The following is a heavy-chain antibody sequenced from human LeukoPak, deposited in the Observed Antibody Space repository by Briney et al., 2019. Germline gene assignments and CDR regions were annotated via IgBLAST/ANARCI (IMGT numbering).Heavy chain of an antibody. CDR3: AKDIMGSRDNWFDP. CDR2: ISGDGGST. Sequence: GGSLRLSCAASGFSFDDYVTHWVRQSPGKGLEWVSLISGDGGSTYYADSVRGRFTISRDNSKNSLYLQMSSLRTEDTALYYCAKDIMGSRDNWFDPWGQGTLVTVSS. CDR1: GFSFDDYV. D-gene: IGHD2-8*01. V-gene: IGHV3-43*02. J-gene: IGHJ5*02.